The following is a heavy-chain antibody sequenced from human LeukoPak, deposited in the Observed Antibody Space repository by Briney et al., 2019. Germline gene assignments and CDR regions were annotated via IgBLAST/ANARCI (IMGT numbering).Heavy chain of an antibody. V-gene: IGHV7-4-1*02. J-gene: IGHJ4*02. Sequence: ASVKVSCKASGYTFTSYGISWVRQAPGQGLEWMGWINTNTGNPTYAQGFTGRFVFSLDTSVSTAYLQISSLKAEDTAVYYCARDSHLRSIAVAGTPDYWGQGTLVTVSS. CDR1: GYTFTSYG. CDR3: ARDSHLRSIAVAGTPDY. D-gene: IGHD6-19*01. CDR2: INTNTGNP.